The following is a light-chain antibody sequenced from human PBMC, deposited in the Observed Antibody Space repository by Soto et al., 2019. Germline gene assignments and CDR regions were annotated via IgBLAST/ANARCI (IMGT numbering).Light chain of an antibody. Sequence: DIQMTQYPSSLSASIGDRVTITCRASQSISTWLAWYQQKPGTAPKLLIYKASTLEGGVPSRFSGSRSGTGFTLTVSSLQPDDFATYYCQQYNDSFPYTFGQGTKVDMK. CDR2: KAS. V-gene: IGKV1-5*03. J-gene: IGKJ2*01. CDR1: QSISTW. CDR3: QQYNDSFPYT.